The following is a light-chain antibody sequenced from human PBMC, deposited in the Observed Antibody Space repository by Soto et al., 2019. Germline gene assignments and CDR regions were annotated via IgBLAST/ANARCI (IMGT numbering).Light chain of an antibody. Sequence: EIVMTQSPATLSVSPGESATLSCRASQSVSGNLAWYQQKPGQAPRLLIYGASTRSTGIPARFSGSGSGTEFPLTISGLQSEDFAVYYCPHYNNWFITFGQGTRLEIK. V-gene: IGKV3-15*01. J-gene: IGKJ5*01. CDR1: QSVSGN. CDR3: PHYNNWFIT. CDR2: GAS.